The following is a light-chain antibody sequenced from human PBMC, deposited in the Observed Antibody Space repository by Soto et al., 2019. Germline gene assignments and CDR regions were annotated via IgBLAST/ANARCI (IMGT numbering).Light chain of an antibody. J-gene: IGKJ4*01. CDR2: GAS. Sequence: ETVMTQSPATLSVSPGERXTXSCRASQSVSSNLAWYQQKLGQAPRLLIYGASTRATDIPARFSGSGSGTEFTLTISSLQXXXXXXXXXXXXXXXXPQLTFGGGTKVEIK. V-gene: IGKV3-15*01. CDR3: XXXXXXXPQLT. CDR1: QSVSSN.